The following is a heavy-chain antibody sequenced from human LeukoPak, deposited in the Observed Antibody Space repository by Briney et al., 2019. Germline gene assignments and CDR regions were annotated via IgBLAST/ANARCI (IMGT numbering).Heavy chain of an antibody. CDR2: IYPGDSDT. D-gene: IGHD2-15*01. Sequence: GESLKISCKTSGYSFTSYCIAWVRQMPGKGLEWMGIIYPGDSDTRYSPSFQGQVTISADKSITTAYLQWSSLKASDSAMYYCARRGFCSGGSCYSHAFDFWGQGTMVTVSS. V-gene: IGHV5-51*01. J-gene: IGHJ3*01. CDR1: GYSFTSYC. CDR3: ARRGFCSGGSCYSHAFDF.